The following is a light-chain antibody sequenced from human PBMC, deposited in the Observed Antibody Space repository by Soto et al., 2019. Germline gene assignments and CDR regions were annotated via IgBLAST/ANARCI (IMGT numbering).Light chain of an antibody. CDR3: QQSYSTPLT. CDR2: GAS. J-gene: IGKJ2*01. Sequence: EIVLTQSPGTLSLSPGDRATLSCRASQSVSGRYLAWYQQKPGQAPRLLIFGASYRAAGIPGRFGGSGSGTDFTLTISRLEPEDFATYYCQQSYSTPLTFGQGTKLEIK. V-gene: IGKV3-20*01. CDR1: QSVSGRY.